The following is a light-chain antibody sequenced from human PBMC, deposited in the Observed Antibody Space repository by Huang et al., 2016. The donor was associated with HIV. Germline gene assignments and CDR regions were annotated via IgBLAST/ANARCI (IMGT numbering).Light chain of an antibody. J-gene: IGKJ1*01. CDR1: QSISTW. V-gene: IGKV1-5*03. Sequence: DIQMTQSSSTLSASVGDRVTIACRASQSISTWLAWYQQKPGRAPNLLIYETSTLESGVPSRFSGGGSGTYFTLTISSLQPDDFASYYCQQYKSFPWTFGQGTRVEV. CDR3: QQYKSFPWT. CDR2: ETS.